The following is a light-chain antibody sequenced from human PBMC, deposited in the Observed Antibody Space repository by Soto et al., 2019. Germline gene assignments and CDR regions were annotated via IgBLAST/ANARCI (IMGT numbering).Light chain of an antibody. Sequence: EIVMTQSPATLSVSPGERATLSCRASQSVSSNLAWYQQKPGQAPRHLIYGASTRATGIPARFSGSGSGTEFTITISSLQSEDFAVYYWQQYNNWPPWTFGQGTKVEIK. J-gene: IGKJ1*01. CDR1: QSVSSN. V-gene: IGKV3-15*01. CDR2: GAS. CDR3: QQYNNWPPWT.